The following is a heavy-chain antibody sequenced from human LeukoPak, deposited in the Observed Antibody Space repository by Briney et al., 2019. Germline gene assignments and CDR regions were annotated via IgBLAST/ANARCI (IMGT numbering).Heavy chain of an antibody. CDR2: INPSGGST. CDR3: ARGLTTYSYGSGYYYGMDV. Sequence: ASVKVSCKASGYTLTSYYLHWVRQAPGQGLEWMAIINPSGGSTSHAQKFQGRVTMTRDTSASTVYMELSSLRSEDTAVYYCARGLTTYSYGSGYYYGMDVWGQGTTVTVSS. V-gene: IGHV1-46*01. J-gene: IGHJ6*02. D-gene: IGHD5-18*01. CDR1: GYTLTSYY.